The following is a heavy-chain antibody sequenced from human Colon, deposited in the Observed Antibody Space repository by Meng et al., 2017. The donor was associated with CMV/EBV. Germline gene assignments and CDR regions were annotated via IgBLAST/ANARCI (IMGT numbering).Heavy chain of an antibody. Sequence: GSLRLSCTVSGESMRSHYWSWIRPPPGKGLEWMGHVYYSGSATYSPYLRSRVSISVAMSKNQFYLKVRSVTAADTAMYFCARGLGHASNNSHDYWGQGMLVTVSS. V-gene: IGHV4-59*11. CDR2: VYYSGSA. D-gene: IGHD5-24*01. CDR1: GESMRSHY. CDR3: ARGLGHASNNSHDY. J-gene: IGHJ4*02.